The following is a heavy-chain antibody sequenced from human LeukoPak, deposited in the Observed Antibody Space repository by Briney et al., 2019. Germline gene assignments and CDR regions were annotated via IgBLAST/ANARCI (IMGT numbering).Heavy chain of an antibody. V-gene: IGHV3-33*06. CDR2: IWYDGSNK. D-gene: IGHD2-2*01. J-gene: IGHJ6*02. CDR3: AKLVEGVDIVVP. Sequence: PGRSLRLSCAASGFTFSSYGMHWVRQAPGKGLEWVAVIWYDGSNKYYADSVKGRFTISRDNSKNTLYLQMNSLRAEDTAVYYCAKLVEGVDIVVPWGQGTTVTVSS. CDR1: GFTFSSYG.